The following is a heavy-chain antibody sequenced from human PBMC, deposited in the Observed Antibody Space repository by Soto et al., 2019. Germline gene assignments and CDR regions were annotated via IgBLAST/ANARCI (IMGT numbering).Heavy chain of an antibody. J-gene: IGHJ4*02. D-gene: IGHD6-19*01. V-gene: IGHV3-15*01. CDR2: IKSKADGGTI. CDR1: GFTFSKAW. Sequence: EVQLVESGGGLVKPGGSLRLSCAASGFTFSKAWMTWVRPAPGKGLEWVGRIKSKADGGTIDYAAPVKSRFTISRDDSKNTLYLQMPSLTTEDTALYSCTAAYSDSSYLYFDYWGQGALVSVSS. CDR3: TAAYSDSSYLYFDY.